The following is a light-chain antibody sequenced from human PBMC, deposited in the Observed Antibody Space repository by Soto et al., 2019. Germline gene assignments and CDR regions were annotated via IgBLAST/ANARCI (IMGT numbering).Light chain of an antibody. Sequence: QSALTQPPSASGTPGQRVTVSCSGTYSNIGINDVHWYRQLSGTAPQILIYDTSQRATGVPDRFSGSRSGTSAYLVISGLQPEDEADYHCAAWDDSLNGPAFGGGTKLTVL. CDR1: YSNIGIND. J-gene: IGLJ2*01. V-gene: IGLV1-44*01. CDR2: DTS. CDR3: AAWDDSLNGPA.